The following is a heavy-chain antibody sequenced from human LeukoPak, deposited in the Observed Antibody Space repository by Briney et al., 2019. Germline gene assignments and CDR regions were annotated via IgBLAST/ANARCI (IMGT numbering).Heavy chain of an antibody. Sequence: GASVKVSCKASGGTFSSYAIGWVRQAPGQGLEWMGGIIPMFGPGNSAQKFQGRVTITADESTSTAYMELSSLRSEDMAVYYCARGRLIYYYYMDVWGKGTTVTVSS. J-gene: IGHJ6*03. V-gene: IGHV1-69*13. CDR1: GGTFSSYA. CDR3: ARGRLIYYYYMDV. D-gene: IGHD3-22*01. CDR2: IIPMFGPG.